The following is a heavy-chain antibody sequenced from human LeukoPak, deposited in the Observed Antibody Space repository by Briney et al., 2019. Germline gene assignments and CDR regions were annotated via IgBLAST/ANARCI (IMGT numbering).Heavy chain of an antibody. CDR3: ARGGTFVSDY. J-gene: IGHJ4*02. V-gene: IGHV3-7*01. Sequence: GSLRLSCAASRFPFSTFWMSWVRQAPGKGLEWVANINQGGSEKYYVDSMKGRFTVSRDNAKNSLYLQMDSLRAVDTAVYYCARGGTFVSDYWGQGTLVTVSS. D-gene: IGHD1-1*01. CDR2: INQGGSEK. CDR1: RFPFSTFW.